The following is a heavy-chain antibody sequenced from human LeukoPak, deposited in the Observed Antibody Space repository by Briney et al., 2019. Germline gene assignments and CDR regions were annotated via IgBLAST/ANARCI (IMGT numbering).Heavy chain of an antibody. J-gene: IGHJ6*02. Sequence: GGSLRLSCAASGFTFSSYGMHWVRQAPGEGLEWVAVISYDGSNKYYADSVKGRFTISRDNSKNTLYLQMNSLRAEDTAVYYCAGPGGIVVVPAATPFYYYGMDVWGQGTTVTVSS. CDR3: AGPGGIVVVPAATPFYYYGMDV. CDR1: GFTFSSYG. D-gene: IGHD2-2*01. V-gene: IGHV3-30*19. CDR2: ISYDGSNK.